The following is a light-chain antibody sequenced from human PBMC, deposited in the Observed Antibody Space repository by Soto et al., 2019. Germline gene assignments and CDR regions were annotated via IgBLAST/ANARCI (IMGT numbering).Light chain of an antibody. Sequence: EFVWTQSPATLSLSPGERATLSCRASQSVSSYLAWYQQKPGQAPRLLIYDASNRATGIPARFSGSGSGTDFTLTISSLEPEDFAVYYCQQRSNWPAITFGQGTRLEIK. J-gene: IGKJ5*01. V-gene: IGKV3-11*01. CDR1: QSVSSY. CDR3: QQRSNWPAIT. CDR2: DAS.